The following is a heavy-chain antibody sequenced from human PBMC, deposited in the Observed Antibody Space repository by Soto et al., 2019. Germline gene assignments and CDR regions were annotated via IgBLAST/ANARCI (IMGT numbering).Heavy chain of an antibody. CDR2: IIPIFGTA. CDR1: GGTFSSYA. CDR3: AREIIGSGWYFSYYYGMDV. V-gene: IGHV1-69*05. J-gene: IGHJ6*02. Sequence: QVQLVQSGAEVKKPGSSVKVSCKASGGTFSSYAISWVRQAPGQGLEWMGGIIPIFGTANYAQKFQGRVTITKDESTSTAYMELSSLRSEDTAVYYCAREIIGSGWYFSYYYGMDVWGQGTTVTVSS. D-gene: IGHD6-19*01.